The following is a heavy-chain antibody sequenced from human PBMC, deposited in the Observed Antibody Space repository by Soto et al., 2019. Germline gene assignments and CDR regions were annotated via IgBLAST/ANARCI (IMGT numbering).Heavy chain of an antibody. V-gene: IGHV4-31*03. CDR3: ASVSSSLYYFDY. D-gene: IGHD6-13*01. CDR1: GGSISSGGYY. J-gene: IGHJ4*02. CDR2: IYYSGST. Sequence: TSETLSFTCTVSGGSISSGGYYWSWIRQHPGKGLEWIGYIYYSGSTYYNPSLKSRVTISVDTSKNQFSLKLSSVTAADTAVYYCASVSSSLYYFDYWGQGTLVTVSS.